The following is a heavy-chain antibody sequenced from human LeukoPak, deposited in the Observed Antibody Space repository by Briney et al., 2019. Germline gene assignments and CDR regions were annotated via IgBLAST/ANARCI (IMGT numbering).Heavy chain of an antibody. CDR3: ARARGYSGYLFDY. Sequence: PSETLSLTCTVSGYSISSGYYWGWIRQPPGKGLEWIGTIYHSGSTYYNPSLKSRVTISVDTSKNQFSLKLSSVTAADTAVYYCARARGYSGYLFDYWGQGTLVTVSS. CDR2: IYHSGST. V-gene: IGHV4-38-2*02. J-gene: IGHJ4*02. CDR1: GYSISSGYY. D-gene: IGHD5-12*01.